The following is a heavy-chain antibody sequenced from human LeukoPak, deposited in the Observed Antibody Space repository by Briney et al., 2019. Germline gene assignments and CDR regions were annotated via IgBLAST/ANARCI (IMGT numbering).Heavy chain of an antibody. CDR3: ARERGSLWFGEFDY. Sequence: SETLSLTCTVSGGSISSGSYYWSWIRQPAGTGLEWIGCVYYSGSTTYNPSLKSRVTISVDTSKNQFSLKLSSVTAADTAVYYCARERGSLWFGEFDYXXQGTLVTVSS. D-gene: IGHD3-10*01. CDR1: GGSISSGSYY. CDR2: VYYSGST. J-gene: IGHJ4*02. V-gene: IGHV4-61*10.